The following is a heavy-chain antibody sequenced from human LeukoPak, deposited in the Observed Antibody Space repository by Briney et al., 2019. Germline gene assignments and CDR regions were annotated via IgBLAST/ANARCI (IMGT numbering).Heavy chain of an antibody. D-gene: IGHD3-22*01. V-gene: IGHV4-31*03. J-gene: IGHJ4*02. CDR3: ARDSHYDSSGYYLDS. Sequence: PSQTLSLTCTVSGGSINSGGYHWSWIRQYPGKDLEWIGYISHSGSSYYNPSLKSRVTISLGTSNNQFSLQLSSLTAADTALYYCARDSHYDSSGYYLDSWGPGTLVTVSS. CDR1: GGSINSGGYH. CDR2: ISHSGSS.